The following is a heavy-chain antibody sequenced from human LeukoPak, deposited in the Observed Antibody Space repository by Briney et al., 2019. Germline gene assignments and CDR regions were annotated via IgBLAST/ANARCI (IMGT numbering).Heavy chain of an antibody. Sequence: ASGTLSLTCAVSDGSISSSNWWSWVRQPPGKGLEWIGEIYHSGSTNYNPSLKSRVTISVDKSKNQFSLKLSSVTAADTAVYYCARSPRYCSSTSRMCYYYYGMDVWGKGTTVTVSS. CDR1: DGSISSSNW. J-gene: IGHJ6*04. D-gene: IGHD2-2*01. V-gene: IGHV4-4*02. CDR3: ARSPRYCSSTSRMCYYYYGMDV. CDR2: IYHSGST.